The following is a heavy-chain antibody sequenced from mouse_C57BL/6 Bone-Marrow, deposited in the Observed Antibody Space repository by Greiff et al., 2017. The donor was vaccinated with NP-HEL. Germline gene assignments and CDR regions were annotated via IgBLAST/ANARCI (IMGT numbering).Heavy chain of an antibody. Sequence: VQLQQPGAELVKPGASVKLSCKASGYTFTSYWMQWVKQRPGQGLEWIGEIDPSDSYTNYNQKFKGKATLTVDTSSSTAYMQLSSLTYEDSAVYYCARSGRPGFAYWGQGTLVTVSA. D-gene: IGHD3-1*01. CDR2: IDPSDSYT. CDR1: GYTFTSYW. CDR3: ARSGRPGFAY. V-gene: IGHV1-50*01. J-gene: IGHJ3*01.